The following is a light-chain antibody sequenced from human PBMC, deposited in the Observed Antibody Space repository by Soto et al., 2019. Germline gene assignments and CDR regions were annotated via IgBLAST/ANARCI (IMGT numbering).Light chain of an antibody. CDR2: AAS. Sequence: DIQMTQSPSSLSTSVGDRVTITCRASQSITNYLNWYQQKPGRVPKLLIYAASRLQSGVPSRFSGSGSGTDFTLTISSPQPEDFATYYCQQSYITPWTFGQGTKVELK. CDR1: QSITNY. V-gene: IGKV1-39*01. J-gene: IGKJ1*01. CDR3: QQSYITPWT.